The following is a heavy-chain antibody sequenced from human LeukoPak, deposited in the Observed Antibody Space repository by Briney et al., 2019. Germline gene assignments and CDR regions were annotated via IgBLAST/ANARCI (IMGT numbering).Heavy chain of an antibody. CDR2: MIPILGIA. J-gene: IGHJ5*02. CDR3: ARDPDYYDSSDRKET. V-gene: IGHV1-69*04. CDR1: GGTFSSYA. D-gene: IGHD3-22*01. Sequence: ASVKVSCKASGGTFSSYAISWVRQAPGQGLEWMGRMIPILGIANYAQKFQGRVTITADKSTSTAYMELSSLRSEDTAVYYCARDPDYYDSSDRKETWGQGTLVTVSS.